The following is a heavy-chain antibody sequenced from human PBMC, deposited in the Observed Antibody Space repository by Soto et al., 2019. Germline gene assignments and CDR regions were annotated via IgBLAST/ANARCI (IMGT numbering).Heavy chain of an antibody. CDR2: ISGNGGTA. CDR1: GFTFSVYG. D-gene: IGHD2-15*01. J-gene: IGHJ4*02. CDR3: ATNPEEIVPGGADY. Sequence: EVQLLESGGGLVQPGGSLRLSCAASGFTFSVYGMTWVRQGPGKGLEWVSLISGNGGTAYYADSVESRFTISRDNSKNTLYLQMNSLRAEDTAVYYCATNPEEIVPGGADYWGQGTLVTVSS. V-gene: IGHV3-23*01.